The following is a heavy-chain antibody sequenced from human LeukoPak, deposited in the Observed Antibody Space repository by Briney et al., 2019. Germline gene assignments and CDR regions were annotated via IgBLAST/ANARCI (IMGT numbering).Heavy chain of an antibody. CDR1: GFTFSSYG. Sequence: GGSLRLSCAASGFTFSSYGMSWVRQAPGKGLEWVPSISSSATYRYYADLVNGRFTISRGGPKNSLYLQMNSLRAEDTAVYYCARVDYRGGGYFMDVWGRGTPVTVSS. CDR3: ARVDYRGGGYFMDV. D-gene: IGHD4-11*01. V-gene: IGHV3-21*01. CDR2: ISSSATYR. J-gene: IGHJ6*03.